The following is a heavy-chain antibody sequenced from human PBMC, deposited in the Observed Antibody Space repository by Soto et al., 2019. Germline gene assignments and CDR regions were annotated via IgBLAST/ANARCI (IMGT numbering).Heavy chain of an antibody. CDR1: GFTFSSYA. D-gene: IGHD2-2*01. J-gene: IGHJ5*02. Sequence: GGSLRLSCAASGFTFSSYAMHWVRQAPGKGLEWVAVMAYDGSNKYYTDSVKGRFTISRDNSKNMLYLQMNSLRAEDTAVYYCARDPDIVVVPAAPRFDPWGQGTLVTVSS. CDR3: ARDPDIVVVPAAPRFDP. V-gene: IGHV3-30-3*01. CDR2: MAYDGSNK.